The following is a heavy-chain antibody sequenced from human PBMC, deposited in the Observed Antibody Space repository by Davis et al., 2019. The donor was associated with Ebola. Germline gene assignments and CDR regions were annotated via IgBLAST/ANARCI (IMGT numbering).Heavy chain of an antibody. V-gene: IGHV3-48*02. D-gene: IGHD6-13*01. Sequence: GGSLRLSCAASGFTFSSYSMNWVRQAPGKGLEWVSYISSSSSTIYYADSVKGRFTISRDNAKNSLYLQMNSLRDEDTAVYYCARDHAAAGTGVYYYYYYGMDVWGQGTTVTVSS. J-gene: IGHJ6*02. CDR2: ISSSSSTI. CDR1: GFTFSSYS. CDR3: ARDHAAAGTGVYYYYYYGMDV.